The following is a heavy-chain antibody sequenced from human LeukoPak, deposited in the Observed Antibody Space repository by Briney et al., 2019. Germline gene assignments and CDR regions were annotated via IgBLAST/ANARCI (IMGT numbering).Heavy chain of an antibody. CDR2: ILSDGSKE. CDR3: VRDDDRPDNGLDY. J-gene: IGHJ4*02. CDR1: GIRFSRYN. D-gene: IGHD3-22*01. V-gene: IGHV3-33*07. Sequence: GSLRLSFTTPGIRFSRYNMNWVRPAPGKGLEWVAVILSDGSKEFYTDSVKGRFTISRDNSKNTLYLQMNSLRAEDTAVYYCVRDDDRPDNGLDYWGQGTLVTVSS.